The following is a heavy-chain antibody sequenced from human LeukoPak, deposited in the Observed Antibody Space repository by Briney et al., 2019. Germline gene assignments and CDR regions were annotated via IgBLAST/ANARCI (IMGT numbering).Heavy chain of an antibody. J-gene: IGHJ4*02. CDR1: GFTFSSYA. Sequence: GGSLRLSCAASGFTFSSYAMHWVRQAPGKGLEYVSAISSNGGSTYYANSVKGRFTISRDNSKNTLYLQMGSLRAEDMAVYYCARWGQLAFDYWGQGTLVTVSS. CDR2: ISSNGGST. D-gene: IGHD6-6*01. CDR3: ARWGQLAFDY. V-gene: IGHV3-64*01.